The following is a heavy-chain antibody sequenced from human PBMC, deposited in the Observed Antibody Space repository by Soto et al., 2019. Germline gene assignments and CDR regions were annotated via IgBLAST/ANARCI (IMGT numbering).Heavy chain of an antibody. D-gene: IGHD6-13*01. V-gene: IGHV2-70*11. CDR1: GFSLSTSGMC. CDR3: ARSIIAAAGTDYYYYGMDV. CDR2: IDWDDDK. Sequence: SGPTLVNPTQTLTQTCTFSGFSLSTSGMCVSWIRQPPGKALEWLARIDWDDDKYYSTSLKTRLTISKDTSKNQVVLAMTNMDPVDTATYYCARSIIAAAGTDYYYYGMDVWGQGTTVTVSS. J-gene: IGHJ6*02.